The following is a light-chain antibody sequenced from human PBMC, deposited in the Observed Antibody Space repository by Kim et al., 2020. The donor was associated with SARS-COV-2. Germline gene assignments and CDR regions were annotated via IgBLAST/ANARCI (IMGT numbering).Light chain of an antibody. Sequence: SSELTQDPAVSVALGQTVRLTCQGDSLRNYYATWSQQRPGQAPILVIYGKNNRPSGIPDRFSGSSSGNTASLTITGTQAGDEADYYCNSRDSNDNVVFGG. CDR1: SLRNYY. CDR2: GKN. V-gene: IGLV3-19*01. CDR3: NSRDSNDNVV. J-gene: IGLJ2*01.